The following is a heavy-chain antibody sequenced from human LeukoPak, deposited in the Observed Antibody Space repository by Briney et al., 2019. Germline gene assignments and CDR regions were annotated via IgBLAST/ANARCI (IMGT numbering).Heavy chain of an antibody. V-gene: IGHV3-15*01. CDR3: TTNDAFDI. J-gene: IGHJ3*02. Sequence: AGGSLRLSCAASGFTFSSAWMNWVRQAPGKGLEWVGRIKTKTDGGTTEYAAPVKGRFTISRDDSKNTLYLQMNSLKTEYTAMYYCTTNDAFDIWGQGTMVTVSS. CDR2: IKTKTDGGTT. CDR1: GFTFSSAW.